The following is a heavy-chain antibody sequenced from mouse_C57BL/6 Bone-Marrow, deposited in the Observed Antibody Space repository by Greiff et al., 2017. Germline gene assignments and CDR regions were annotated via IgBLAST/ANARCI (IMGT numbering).Heavy chain of an antibody. D-gene: IGHD1-1*01. CDR2: IYWDDDK. J-gene: IGHJ2*01. V-gene: IGHV8-12*01. CDR3: ARRHYGYYFDY. Sequence: VKLMESGPGILQSSQTLSLTCSFSGFSLSTSGMGVSWIRQPSGKGLEWLAHIYWDDDKRYNPSLKSRLTISKDTSRNQVFLKITSVDTADTAKNYCARRHYGYYFDYWGQGTTLTVSS. CDR1: GFSLSTSGMG.